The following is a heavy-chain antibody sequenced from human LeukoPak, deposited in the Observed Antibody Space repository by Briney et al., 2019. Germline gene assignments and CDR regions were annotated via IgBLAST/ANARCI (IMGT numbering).Heavy chain of an antibody. V-gene: IGHV4-59*01. D-gene: IGHD3-22*01. CDR1: GGSISSYY. CDR3: ARDRNYYDSSGYYIPTFDY. Sequence: SETLSLTCTVSGGSISSYYWSWIRQPPGKGLEWIGYIYYSGSTNYNSSLKSRVTISVDTSKNQFSLKLSSVTAADTAVYYCARDRNYYDSSGYYIPTFDYWGQGTLVTVSS. J-gene: IGHJ4*02. CDR2: IYYSGST.